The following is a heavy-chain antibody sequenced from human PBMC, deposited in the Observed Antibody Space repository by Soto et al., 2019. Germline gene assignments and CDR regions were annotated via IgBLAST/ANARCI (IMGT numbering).Heavy chain of an antibody. CDR1: GGSCSGYY. D-gene: IGHD6-13*01. Sequence: QVQLQQWGAGLLKPSETLSLTCAVYGGSCSGYYWSWIRQPPGKGLEWIGEINHSGSTNYNPSLKSRVTISVDTSKNPVSLKLSSVTAADTAVYYCARGKAAAGTFDYWGQGTLVTVSS. CDR2: INHSGST. J-gene: IGHJ4*02. V-gene: IGHV4-34*01. CDR3: ARGKAAAGTFDY.